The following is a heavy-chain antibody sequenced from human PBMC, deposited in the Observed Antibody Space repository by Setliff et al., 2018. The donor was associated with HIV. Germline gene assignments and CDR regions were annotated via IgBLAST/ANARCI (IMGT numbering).Heavy chain of an antibody. CDR1: GGSISSHY. CDR2: INHSGST. D-gene: IGHD6-19*01. V-gene: IGHV4-59*11. CDR3: ASATWLVHPFPLYYFDY. Sequence: PSETLSLTCTVSGGSISSHYWGWIRQTPGKGLEWIGSINHSGSTNYNPSLKSRVTISVYTSKNQFSLKLSSVTASDTAVYYCASATWLVHPFPLYYFDYWGQGTLVTVSS. J-gene: IGHJ4*02.